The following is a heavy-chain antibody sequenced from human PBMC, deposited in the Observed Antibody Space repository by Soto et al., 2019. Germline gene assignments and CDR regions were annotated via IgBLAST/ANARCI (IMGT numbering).Heavy chain of an antibody. J-gene: IGHJ4*02. CDR2: ISAYNGNT. V-gene: IGHV1-18*04. CDR3: ARDGYYDFWSVYPSFDH. CDR1: GYTFTSYG. D-gene: IGHD3-3*01. Sequence: ASVKVSCKASGYTFTSYGISWVRQAPGQGLEWMGWISAYNGNTNYAQKLQGRVTMTTDTSTSTAYMELRSLRSDDTAVYYCARDGYYDFWSVYPSFDHWGQGTLVTVSS.